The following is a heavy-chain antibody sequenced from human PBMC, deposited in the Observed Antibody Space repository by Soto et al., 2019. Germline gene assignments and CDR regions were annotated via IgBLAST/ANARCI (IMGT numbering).Heavy chain of an antibody. CDR2: INAGSGNT. CDR3: ARHRENDSSPGNFDY. Sequence: ASVKVSCKASGYTFTGFSLHWVRQAPGQRLEWMGWINAGSGNTKYSQKFQGRVTITRDTSASTAYMELSSLTSEDTAVYYCARHRENDSSPGNFDYWGQGTLVTVSS. J-gene: IGHJ4*02. D-gene: IGHD3-22*01. V-gene: IGHV1-3*01. CDR1: GYTFTGFS.